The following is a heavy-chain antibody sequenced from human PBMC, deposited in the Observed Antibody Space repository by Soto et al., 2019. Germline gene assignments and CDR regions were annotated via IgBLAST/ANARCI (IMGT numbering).Heavy chain of an antibody. V-gene: IGHV3-7*04. CDR2: IKQDGTEK. D-gene: IGHD2-2*01. Sequence: GGSLRLSCADSGFTFSSYWMTWVRQAPGKGLEWVANIKQDGTEKYYVDSVKGRFTISRDNAKKSLYLQMNSPRAEDTAVYYCTRGVIPAAPDFYGMDVWGQGTTVTVSS. J-gene: IGHJ6*02. CDR3: TRGVIPAAPDFYGMDV. CDR1: GFTFSSYW.